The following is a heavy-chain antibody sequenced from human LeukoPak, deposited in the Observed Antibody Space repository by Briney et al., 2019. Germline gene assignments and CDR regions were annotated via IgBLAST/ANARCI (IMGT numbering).Heavy chain of an antibody. CDR3: AKRVEVGTAVGSFDY. D-gene: IGHD2-15*01. J-gene: IGHJ4*02. Sequence: PGGSLRLSCAASGFTFSSYGMHWVRQAPGKGLEWVAFIRYDGSNKYYADSVKGRFTISRDNSKNTLYLQMNSLRAEDTAVYYCAKRVEVGTAVGSFDYWGQGTLVTVSS. CDR1: GFTFSSYG. CDR2: IRYDGSNK. V-gene: IGHV3-30*02.